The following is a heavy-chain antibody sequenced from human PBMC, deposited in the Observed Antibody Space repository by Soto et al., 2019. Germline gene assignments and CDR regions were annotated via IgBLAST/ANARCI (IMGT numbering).Heavy chain of an antibody. D-gene: IGHD3-22*01. Sequence: PSETLSLTCTVSGGSISSFYWSWIRQPAGKELEWIGRVFTSGSTNYSPSLKSRVTMSIDTSKNQFSLRLTSVTAADTAVYYCARDSSGYYYIFDYWGQGTLVTVYS. V-gene: IGHV4-4*07. J-gene: IGHJ4*02. CDR2: VFTSGST. CDR1: GGSISSFY. CDR3: ARDSSGYYYIFDY.